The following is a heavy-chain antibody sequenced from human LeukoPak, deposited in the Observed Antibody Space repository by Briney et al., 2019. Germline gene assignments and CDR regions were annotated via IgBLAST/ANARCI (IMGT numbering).Heavy chain of an antibody. Sequence: GGSLRLSCAASGFTFSSYAMSWVRQAPGKGLEWVSAISGSGGSTYYADSVKGRFTISRDTSKNTLYLQMNSMRAEDTAVYYCAKDGRIVVVIAAHAFDIWGQGTMVTVSS. CDR1: GFTFSSYA. CDR2: ISGSGGST. D-gene: IGHD2-15*01. J-gene: IGHJ3*02. CDR3: AKDGRIVVVIAAHAFDI. V-gene: IGHV3-23*01.